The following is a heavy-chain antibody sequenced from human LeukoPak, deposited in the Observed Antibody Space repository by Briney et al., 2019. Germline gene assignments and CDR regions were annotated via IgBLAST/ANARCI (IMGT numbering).Heavy chain of an antibody. Sequence: GASVKVSCKASGYTFTSYYMHWVRQAPGQGLEWMGIINPSGGSTSYAQKFQGRVTMTRDTSTSTVYMELSSLRSEDTAVYYCARDRAALGASRISSHLPLGYWGQGTLVTVSS. CDR1: GYTFTSYY. D-gene: IGHD1-14*01. CDR3: ARDRAALGASRISSHLPLGY. J-gene: IGHJ4*02. V-gene: IGHV1-46*01. CDR2: INPSGGST.